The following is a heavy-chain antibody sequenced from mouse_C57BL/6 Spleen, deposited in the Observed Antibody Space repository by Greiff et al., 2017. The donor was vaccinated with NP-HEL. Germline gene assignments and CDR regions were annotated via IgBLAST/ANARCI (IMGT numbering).Heavy chain of an antibody. D-gene: IGHD2-4*01. V-gene: IGHV3-6*01. Sequence: EVKLMESGPGLVKPSQSLSLTCSVTGYSITSGYYWNWIRQFPGNKLEWMGYISYDGSNNYNQSLNNRISITRDTSKNQFFLKLNSVTTEDTATYYCARPYDYEDYAMDYWGQGTSVTVSS. CDR2: ISYDGSN. CDR3: ARPYDYEDYAMDY. CDR1: GYSITSGYY. J-gene: IGHJ4*01.